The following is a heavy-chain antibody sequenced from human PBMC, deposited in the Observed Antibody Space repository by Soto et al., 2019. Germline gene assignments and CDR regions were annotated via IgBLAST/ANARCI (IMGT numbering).Heavy chain of an antibody. J-gene: IGHJ6*02. CDR3: ARVNWNYGYYYYGMDV. D-gene: IGHD1-7*01. Sequence: EVQLVESGGGFVQPGGSLRLSCAASGFTFSSYWMSWVRQAPGKWLEWVANIKQDGSEKCYMDSVKGRFTISRDNAKNSRYLQMNSLRAEDTAVYYCARVNWNYGYYYYGMDVWGQGTTVTVS. V-gene: IGHV3-7*01. CDR1: GFTFSSYW. CDR2: IKQDGSEK.